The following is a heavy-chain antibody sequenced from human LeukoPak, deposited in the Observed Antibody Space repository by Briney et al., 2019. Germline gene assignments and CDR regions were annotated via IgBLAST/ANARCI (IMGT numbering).Heavy chain of an antibody. CDR3: ARAAVAGNARYMDV. CDR1: GFTFSSYE. Sequence: GGSLRLSCAASGFTFSSYEMNWVRQAPGKGLEWVSYISSSGSTIYYADSVKGRFTISRDNAKNSLYLQMNSLRAEDTAVYYCARAAVAGNARYMDVWGKGTTVTISS. CDR2: ISSSGSTI. J-gene: IGHJ6*03. V-gene: IGHV3-48*03. D-gene: IGHD6-19*01.